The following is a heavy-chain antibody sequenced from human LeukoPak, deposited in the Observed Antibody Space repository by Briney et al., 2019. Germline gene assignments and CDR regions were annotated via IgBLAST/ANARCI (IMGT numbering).Heavy chain of an antibody. J-gene: IGHJ4*02. D-gene: IGHD3-10*01. CDR3: ARCVSWFGERWKSDY. Sequence: SETLSLTCTVSGGSISSGGYYWSWIRQHPGKGLEWIGYIYYSGSTYYNPSLKSRVTISVDTSKNQFSLKLSSVTAADTAVYYCARCVSWFGERWKSDYWGQGTLVTVSS. CDR1: GGSISSGGYY. CDR2: IYYSGST. V-gene: IGHV4-31*03.